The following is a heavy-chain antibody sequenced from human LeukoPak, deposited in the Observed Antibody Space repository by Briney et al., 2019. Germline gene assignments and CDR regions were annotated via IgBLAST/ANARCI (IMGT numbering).Heavy chain of an antibody. J-gene: IGHJ6*02. D-gene: IGHD6-13*01. CDR1: GGSISSYY. V-gene: IGHV4-59*01. CDR3: ARGFRTAAAVAWYYGMDV. Sequence: SETLSLTCTVSGGSISSYYWSWIRQPPGKGLEWIGYIYYSGSTNYNPSLKSRVTISVDTSKNQFSLKLSSVTAADTAVYYCARGFRTAAAVAWYYGMDVWGQGTTVTVSS. CDR2: IYYSGST.